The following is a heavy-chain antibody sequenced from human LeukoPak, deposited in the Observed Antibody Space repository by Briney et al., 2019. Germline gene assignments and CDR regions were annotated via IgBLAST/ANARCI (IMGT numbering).Heavy chain of an antibody. D-gene: IGHD4-17*01. CDR3: ARHDGNDYGVPDAFNI. CDR1: GYSFTNYW. J-gene: IGHJ3*02. CDR2: IYPGDSDT. V-gene: IGHV5-51*01. Sequence: GESLKISCKGPGYSFTNYWIGWVRQMPGKGLEWMGIIYPGDSDTIFSPSFQGQVTISADKSISTAYLQWSSLKASDTAMYYCARHDGNDYGVPDAFNIWGQGTMVTVSS.